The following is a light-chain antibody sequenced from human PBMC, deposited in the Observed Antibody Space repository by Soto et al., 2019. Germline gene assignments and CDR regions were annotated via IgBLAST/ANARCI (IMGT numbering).Light chain of an antibody. CDR2: SNN. V-gene: IGLV1-44*01. CDR3: AAWDDSLNAWV. Sequence: QSVLTQPPSASGTPGQRVTISCSGSSSNIGSHTVNWYQQLPGTAPKLLIYSNNQRPSGVPDRFSGSKSGTSASLAISGLQSEDEADYYCAAWDDSLNAWVFGGGTKLTVL. CDR1: SSNIGSHT. J-gene: IGLJ3*02.